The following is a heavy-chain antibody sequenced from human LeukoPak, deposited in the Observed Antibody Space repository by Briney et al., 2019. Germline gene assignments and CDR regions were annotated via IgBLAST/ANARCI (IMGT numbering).Heavy chain of an antibody. J-gene: IGHJ3*02. D-gene: IGHD2-15*01. CDR1: GFTFSSYS. CDR2: ISSSSSYK. V-gene: IGHV3-21*01. Sequence: AGGSLRLSCAASGFTFSSYSMNWVRQAPGKGLEWVSSISSSSSYKYYADSVKGRFTISRDNAKNSLYLQMNSLRAEDTAVYYCAREGSLVAFDIWGQGTMVTVSS. CDR3: AREGSLVAFDI.